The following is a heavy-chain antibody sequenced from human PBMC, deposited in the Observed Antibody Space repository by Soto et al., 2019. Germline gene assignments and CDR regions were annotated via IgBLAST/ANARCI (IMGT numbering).Heavy chain of an antibody. CDR1: GGTFSSYA. D-gene: IGHD1-26*01. CDR3: ARERGVGATRDDFEI. CDR2: IIPIFVTA. J-gene: IGHJ3*02. V-gene: IGHV1-69*06. Sequence: SVNGSCTASGGTFSSYAISWVRQAPGQGLEWMGGIIPIFVTANYAQKFQGRVTITADKSTSTAYMELSSLRSEDTAVYYCARERGVGATRDDFEIWGKLKMVT.